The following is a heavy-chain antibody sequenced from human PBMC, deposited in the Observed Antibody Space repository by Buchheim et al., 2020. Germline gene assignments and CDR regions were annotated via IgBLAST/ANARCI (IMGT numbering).Heavy chain of an antibody. Sequence: QVQLQNWGAGLLKPSETLSLTCAVYGGSFNGFYWSWIRQPPGKGLEWIGEINHSGSTNYNPSLKGRVTISVDRSKNQFSLRLRSVTAADTAVYYCARGRSGMTGFYYYCGMDVWGQGTT. CDR3: ARGRSGMTGFYYYCGMDV. V-gene: IGHV4-34*01. J-gene: IGHJ6*02. CDR2: INHSGST. CDR1: GGSFNGFY. D-gene: IGHD1-20*01.